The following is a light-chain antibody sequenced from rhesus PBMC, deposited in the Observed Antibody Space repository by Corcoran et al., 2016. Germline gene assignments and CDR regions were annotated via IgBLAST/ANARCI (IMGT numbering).Light chain of an antibody. CDR1: QVISSQ. J-gene: IGKJ1*01. V-gene: IGKV1-28*03. CDR2: GAS. Sequence: DIQVTQSPSSLSASVGDTVTITCRASQVISSQLNWFQQKPGKASKLLIYGASSLETGVPSRFSGSGSGTNFTLRISSLEPEDFAVYYCLQRNEFPWTFGQGTKVEI. CDR3: LQRNEFPWT.